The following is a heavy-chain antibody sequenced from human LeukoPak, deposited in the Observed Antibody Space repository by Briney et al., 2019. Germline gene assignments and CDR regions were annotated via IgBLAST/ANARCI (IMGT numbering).Heavy chain of an antibody. D-gene: IGHD3-9*01. Sequence: GGSLRLSCAASGFTFSSYGMHWVRQAPGKGLEWVSFICFDGSNKYYADSVKGRFTISRDNSKNTLYLQMNSLRAEDTAVYYCARGPYYDILTGYYTAPLGDYWGQGTLVTVSS. CDR3: ARGPYYDILTGYYTAPLGDY. V-gene: IGHV3-33*01. J-gene: IGHJ4*02. CDR2: ICFDGSNK. CDR1: GFTFSSYG.